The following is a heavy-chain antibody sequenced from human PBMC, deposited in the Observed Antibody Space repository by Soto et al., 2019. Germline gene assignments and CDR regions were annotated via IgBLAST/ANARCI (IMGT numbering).Heavy chain of an antibody. V-gene: IGHV4-4*02. Sequence: QVQLQESGPGLVKPSGTLSLTCADSGGSDSSSNWWSWVRHSPGKGLEWMGEIYHSGSAHYNPSLKSRATISLDKSKNQFSLRLTAVTAADTAVYYCARVPGVVVSADDAFDIWGPGTRVIVAS. CDR3: ARVPGVVVSADDAFDI. CDR2: IYHSGSA. CDR1: GGSDSSSNW. J-gene: IGHJ3*02. D-gene: IGHD2-21*02.